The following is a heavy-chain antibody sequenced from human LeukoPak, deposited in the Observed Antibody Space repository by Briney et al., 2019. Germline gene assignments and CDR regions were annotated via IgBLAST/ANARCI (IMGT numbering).Heavy chain of an antibody. CDR1: GFTFGSYG. Sequence: GGSLILSCAASGFTFGSYGMAWVRQAPGKGLEWVSIISSSGGSTYYADSVKGRFTISGDNSKNTLYLQMNSLRAEDTAVYYCAKGRRDSSGWYVFDYWGQGILVTVSS. V-gene: IGHV3-23*01. J-gene: IGHJ4*02. D-gene: IGHD6-19*01. CDR3: AKGRRDSSGWYVFDY. CDR2: ISSSGGST.